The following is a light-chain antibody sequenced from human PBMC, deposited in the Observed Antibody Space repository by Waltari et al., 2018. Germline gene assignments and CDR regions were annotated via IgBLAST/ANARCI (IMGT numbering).Light chain of an antibody. CDR1: QSIAGN. CDR3: EQYSNWPGT. J-gene: IGKJ2*02. Sequence: EIVMTQSPATLPVSAGERATLSCRASQSIAGNLAWYQQKPGQPPRLLIFGASTRATGFPARFSGSGSGTEFTLTISSLQSEDFAVYYCEQYSNWPGTFGQGTKLEIK. CDR2: GAS. V-gene: IGKV3-15*01.